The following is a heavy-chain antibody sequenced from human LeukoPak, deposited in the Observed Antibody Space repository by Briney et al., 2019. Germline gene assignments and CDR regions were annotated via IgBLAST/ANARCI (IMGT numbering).Heavy chain of an antibody. J-gene: IGHJ4*02. CDR2: ISDSGGS. CDR1: GGSVSSGISY. CDR3: ARAIVATVSFDY. D-gene: IGHD5-12*01. Sequence: PSETLSLTCSVSGGSVSSGISYWSWIRQPPGEGLEWIAYISDSGGSDYNPSLRGRVTISLDTSKNQFSLRLTSVTAADTAVYYCARAIVATVSFDYWGQGTLVTVSS. V-gene: IGHV4-61*01.